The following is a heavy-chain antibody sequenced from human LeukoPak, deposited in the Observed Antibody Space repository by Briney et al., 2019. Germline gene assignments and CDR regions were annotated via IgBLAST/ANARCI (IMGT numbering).Heavy chain of an antibody. V-gene: IGHV3-7*01. CDR3: ASDIYSSSWYYFDY. D-gene: IGHD6-13*01. J-gene: IGHJ4*02. CDR1: GFTFSSYS. CDR2: IKQDGSEK. Sequence: GGSLSLSCAASGFTFSSYSMNWVRQAPGKGLEWVANIKQDGSEKYYVDSEKGRFTISRDNAKNSLYLQMNSLRAEDTAEYYCASDIYSSSWYYFDYWGQGTLVTVSS.